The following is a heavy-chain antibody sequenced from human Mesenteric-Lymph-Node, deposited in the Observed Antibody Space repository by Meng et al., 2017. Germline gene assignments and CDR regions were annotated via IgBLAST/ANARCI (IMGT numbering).Heavy chain of an antibody. D-gene: IGHD1-1*01. CDR2: IYYSGVT. CDR3: GRDQGRQLINH. CDR1: CYSISHTNW. J-gene: IGHJ4*02. Sequence: LLWESGTGLVKPSHTRSLTCAVSCYSISHTNWWGCRLLPPGKGLEWIVYIYYSGVTSYNPSLKRRVTMSVDKSKNQFSLNLSSVTAADTAVYYCGRDQGRQLINHWGQGTLVTVSS. V-gene: IGHV4-28*03.